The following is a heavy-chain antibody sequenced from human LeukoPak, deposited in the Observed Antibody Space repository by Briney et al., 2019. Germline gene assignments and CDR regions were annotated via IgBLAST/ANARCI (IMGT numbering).Heavy chain of an antibody. CDR3: AREAGATVTADY. D-gene: IGHD4-17*01. V-gene: IGHV3-74*01. CDR2: INSDGSST. Sequence: GGSLRLSCAASGFTFSSYWMHWVRQAPGKGLVWVSRINSDGSSTSYAESVKGRFTISRDNAKNTLYLQMNSQRAEDTAVYYCAREAGATVTADYWGQGTLVTVSS. J-gene: IGHJ4*02. CDR1: GFTFSSYW.